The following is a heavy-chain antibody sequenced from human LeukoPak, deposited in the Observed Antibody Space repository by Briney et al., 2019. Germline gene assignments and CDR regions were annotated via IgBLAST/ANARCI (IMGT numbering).Heavy chain of an antibody. V-gene: IGHV3-30*18. CDR1: GFTFSSYG. J-gene: IGHJ4*02. CDR3: AKAGAAANFDY. Sequence: PGRSLRLSCAASGFTFSSYGMHWVRQAPGKGLEWVAVISYDGSNKYYEDSVKGRFTISRDNSKNTLYLQMNSLRAEDTAVYYCAKAGAAANFDYWGQGTLVTVSS. CDR2: ISYDGSNK. D-gene: IGHD2-2*01.